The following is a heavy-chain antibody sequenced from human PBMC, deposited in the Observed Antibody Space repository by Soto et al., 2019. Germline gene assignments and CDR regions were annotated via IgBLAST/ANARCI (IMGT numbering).Heavy chain of an antibody. Sequence: SETLSLTCTVSGVSIISYYWGWILQPPGKGLEWIGYIYFRGTTNYNPSLKSRVTMSADTSKNQFSLKLNSVTAADTAVYYCARMNYYDTSGYPFDYWGQGMMVTVS. CDR3: ARMNYYDTSGYPFDY. CDR2: IYFRGTT. D-gene: IGHD3-22*01. CDR1: GVSIISYY. V-gene: IGHV4-59*01. J-gene: IGHJ4*02.